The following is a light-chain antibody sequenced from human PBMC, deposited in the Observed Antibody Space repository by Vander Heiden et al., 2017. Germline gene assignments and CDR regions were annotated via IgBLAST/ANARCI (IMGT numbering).Light chain of an antibody. J-gene: IGKJ1*01. CDR2: DAS. CDR1: QDISNY. CDR3: QQYDNLPRGT. Sequence: DIQMTQSPSSLSASVGDRVTITCQASQDISNYLNWYQQKPGKAPKLLIYDASNLETGGPSRFSGSGSGTDFTFTISSLQPEDIATYYCQQYDNLPRGTFGQGTKVEIK. V-gene: IGKV1-33*01.